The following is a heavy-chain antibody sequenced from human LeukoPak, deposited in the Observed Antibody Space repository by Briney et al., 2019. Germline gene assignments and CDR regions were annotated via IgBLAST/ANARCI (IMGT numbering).Heavy chain of an antibody. Sequence: GGSLRLSCAASGFTLSNYEMNWVRQAPGKGLEWVSYISSPGTTFYADSVKGRFTVSRDNAKNSLYLQMNSLRAEDTAVYYCAREFWGSSGYYPIDYWGQGILVTVSS. CDR1: GFTLSNYE. J-gene: IGHJ4*02. V-gene: IGHV3-48*03. CDR3: AREFWGSSGYYPIDY. D-gene: IGHD3-22*01. CDR2: ISSPGTT.